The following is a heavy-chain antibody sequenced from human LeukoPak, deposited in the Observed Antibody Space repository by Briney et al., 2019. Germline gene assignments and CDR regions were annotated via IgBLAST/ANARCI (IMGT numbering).Heavy chain of an antibody. J-gene: IGHJ4*02. CDR1: GFTFSSYG. V-gene: IGHV3-30*18. CDR3: AKSGEPYYYDSSGYFDY. Sequence: GGSLRLSCAASGFTFSSYGMHWVRQAPGKGLEWVAVISYDGSNKYYADSVKGRFTISRDNSKNTLYLQMNSLRAEDTAVYYCAKSGEPYYYDSSGYFDYWGQGTLVTVSS. D-gene: IGHD3-22*01. CDR2: ISYDGSNK.